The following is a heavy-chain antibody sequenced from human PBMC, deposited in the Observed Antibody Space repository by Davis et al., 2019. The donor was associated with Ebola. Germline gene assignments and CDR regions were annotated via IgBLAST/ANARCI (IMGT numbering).Heavy chain of an antibody. CDR2: INHSGST. Sequence: SETLSLTCAVYGGSFSGYYWSWIRQPPGKGLEWIGEINHSGSTNYNPSLKSRVTISVDTSKNQFSLKLSSVTAADTAVYYCARGNYDILTGYFYYYYYGMDVWGKGTTVTVSS. CDR3: ARGNYDILTGYFYYYYYGMDV. D-gene: IGHD3-9*01. CDR1: GGSFSGYY. V-gene: IGHV4-34*01. J-gene: IGHJ6*04.